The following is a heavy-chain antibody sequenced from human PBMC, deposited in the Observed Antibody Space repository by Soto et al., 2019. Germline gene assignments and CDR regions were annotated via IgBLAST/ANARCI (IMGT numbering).Heavy chain of an antibody. CDR1: GFTFSSYA. CDR2: ISGSGGST. Sequence: PGGSLRLSCAASGFTFSSYAMNWVRQGPGKGLEWVSVISGSGGSTYYADSVKGRFTISRDNSKSTLYLQMNSLRAEDTAVYYCASRSSGWYFDYWGQGTLVTVSS. D-gene: IGHD6-19*01. V-gene: IGHV3-23*01. CDR3: ASRSSGWYFDY. J-gene: IGHJ4*02.